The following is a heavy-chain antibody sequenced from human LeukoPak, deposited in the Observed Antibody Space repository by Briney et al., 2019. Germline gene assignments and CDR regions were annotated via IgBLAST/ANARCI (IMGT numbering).Heavy chain of an antibody. J-gene: IGHJ4*02. CDR3: ARSSVVTAMVHLEY. Sequence: ASVKVSCKASGGTFSSYAISWVRQAPGQGLEWMGGIIPIFGAANYAQKFQGRVTITADKSTSTSYMELSSLRSEDTAVYYCARSSVVTAMVHLEYWGQGTLVTVSS. CDR2: IIPIFGAA. D-gene: IGHD2-21*02. V-gene: IGHV1-69*06. CDR1: GGTFSSYA.